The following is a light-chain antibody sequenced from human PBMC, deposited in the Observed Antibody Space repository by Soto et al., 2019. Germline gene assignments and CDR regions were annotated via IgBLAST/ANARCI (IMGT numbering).Light chain of an antibody. CDR1: QTIDNT. CDR3: LQYDGWPLT. CDR2: DAS. V-gene: IGKV3-15*01. Sequence: EIMMTQSPATLSLSPGERATLSCRASQTIDNTLAWYQRKPGQAPRLLIYDASTRATGVPARFSGDGSGTEFTLTIDSLQSEDFVVYYCLQYDGWPLTFGQGTRLEI. J-gene: IGKJ5*01.